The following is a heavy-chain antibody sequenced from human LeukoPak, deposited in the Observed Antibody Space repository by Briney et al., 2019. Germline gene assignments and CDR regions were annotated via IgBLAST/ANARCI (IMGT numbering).Heavy chain of an antibody. CDR3: ARSKHYYDSSGYYGHAFDI. CDR2: ISAYNGNT. Sequence: ASVKVSCKASRYTFTSYGISWVRQAPGQGLEWMGWISAYNGNTNYAQKLQGRVTMTTDTSTSTAYMELRSLRSDDTAVYYCARSKHYYDSSGYYGHAFDIWGQGTMVTVSS. CDR1: RYTFTSYG. V-gene: IGHV1-18*01. D-gene: IGHD3-22*01. J-gene: IGHJ3*02.